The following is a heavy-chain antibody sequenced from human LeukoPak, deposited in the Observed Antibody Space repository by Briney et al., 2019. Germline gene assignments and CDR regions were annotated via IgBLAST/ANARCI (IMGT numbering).Heavy chain of an antibody. CDR2: IGIAGDT. CDR1: GFTFSAYS. J-gene: IGHJ2*01. CDR3: AREGPTVGSKWDNWYFDL. Sequence: SGGSLRLSCAASGFTFSAYSMNWVRQAPGKGLEWVSAIGIAGDTYYPVSVKGRFTISRENAKNSLYLQMNSLRPGDTAVYYCAREGPTVGSKWDNWYFDLWGRGTLVTVSS. D-gene: IGHD1-26*01. V-gene: IGHV3-13*01.